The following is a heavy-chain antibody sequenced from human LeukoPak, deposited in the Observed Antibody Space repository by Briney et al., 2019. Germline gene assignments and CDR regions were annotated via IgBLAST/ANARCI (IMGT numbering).Heavy chain of an antibody. J-gene: IGHJ6*04. CDR3: ARDRLLEDRDLYSYYYMDV. Sequence: PGGSLRLSCAASGFTFSSYAMSWVRQAPGKGLEWVSLISGSGGSTYYADSVKGRFTISRDNAKNSLFLQMNSLRAEDTAVYYCARDRLLEDRDLYSYYYMDVWGKGTTVTVSS. CDR2: ISGSGGST. CDR1: GFTFSSYA. D-gene: IGHD3-10*01. V-gene: IGHV3-23*01.